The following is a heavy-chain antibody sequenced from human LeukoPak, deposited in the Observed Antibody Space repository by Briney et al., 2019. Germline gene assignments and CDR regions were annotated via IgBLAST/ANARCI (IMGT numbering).Heavy chain of an antibody. CDR2: IYYSGST. J-gene: IGHJ4*02. V-gene: IGHV4-39*01. CDR1: GGSISSSSYY. Sequence: SETLTLTCTVSGGSISSSSYYWGWIRQPPGKGLEWIGSIYYSGSTYYNPSLKSRVTISVDTSKNQFSLKLSSVTAADTAVYYCARQGPGLDYWGQGTLVTVSS. CDR3: ARQGPGLDY.